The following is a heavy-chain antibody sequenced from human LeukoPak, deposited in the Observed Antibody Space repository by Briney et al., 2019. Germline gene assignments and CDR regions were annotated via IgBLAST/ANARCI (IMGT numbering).Heavy chain of an antibody. V-gene: IGHV4-39*07. CDR2: IYYSGST. J-gene: IGHJ5*02. D-gene: IGHD2-2*01. CDR1: GGSISSSSYY. Sequence: SEILSLTCTVSGGSISSSSYYWGWIRQPPGKGLEWIGSIYYSGSTYYNPSLKSRVTISVDTSKNQFSLKLSSVTAADTAVYYCARFFVGLGVVPAAGGRHNWFDPWGRGTLVTVSS. CDR3: ARFFVGLGVVPAAGGRHNWFDP.